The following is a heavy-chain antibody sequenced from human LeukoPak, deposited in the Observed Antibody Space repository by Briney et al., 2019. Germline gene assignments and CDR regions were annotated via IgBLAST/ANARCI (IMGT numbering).Heavy chain of an antibody. J-gene: IGHJ4*02. CDR1: GFTFSSYA. CDR3: ARDGPNFGVVIIGFDY. D-gene: IGHD3-3*01. CDR2: ISYDGSNK. V-gene: IGHV3-30*04. Sequence: GGSLRLSCAASGFTFSSYAMHWVRQAPGKGLEWVAVISYDGSNKYYADSVKGRFTISRDNSKNTLYLQMNSLRAEDTAVYYCARDGPNFGVVIIGFDYWGQGTLVTVSS.